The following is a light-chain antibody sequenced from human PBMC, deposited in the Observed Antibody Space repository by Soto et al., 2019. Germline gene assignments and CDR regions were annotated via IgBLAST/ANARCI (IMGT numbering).Light chain of an antibody. J-gene: IGKJ1*01. Sequence: DIQVTQSNSTLSASVGDRVTITCRASQSISSWLAWYQQKPGKAPKLLIYDASSLESGVPSRFSGSGSGTEFTLTITSLQPDDFATYYCQQYNSYPWTFGQGTKVDIK. V-gene: IGKV1-5*01. CDR1: QSISSW. CDR3: QQYNSYPWT. CDR2: DAS.